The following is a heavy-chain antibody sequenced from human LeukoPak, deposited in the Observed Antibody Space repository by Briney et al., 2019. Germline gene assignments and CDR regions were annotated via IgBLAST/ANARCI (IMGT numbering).Heavy chain of an antibody. CDR1: GGYITSTAYY. Sequence: PSETLSLTCTVSGGYITSTAYYWGWIRHPPGKGLEWIGSIYYSGTTYYNPSLESRVTTFVDTSKNQFSLYLKSVTAADTAIYYCAGLGSSSGWTYTDWWGQGTLVTVYS. D-gene: IGHD6-19*01. CDR2: IYYSGTT. V-gene: IGHV4-39*01. CDR3: AGLGSSSGWTYTDW. J-gene: IGHJ4*02.